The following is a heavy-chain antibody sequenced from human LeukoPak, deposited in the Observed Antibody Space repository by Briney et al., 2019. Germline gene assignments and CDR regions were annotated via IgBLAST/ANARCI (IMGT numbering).Heavy chain of an antibody. Sequence: TGGSLRLSCAASGFTFSNAYMNWVRQAPGKGLEWVSTISGSGGTTCYADSVKGRFTISRDISKNTLYLQMNSLRAEDTAVYYCARRVTAAGFDYGGQGTLVTVSS. V-gene: IGHV3-23*01. CDR1: GFTFSNAY. D-gene: IGHD6-13*01. CDR3: ARRVTAAGFDY. J-gene: IGHJ4*02. CDR2: ISGSGGTT.